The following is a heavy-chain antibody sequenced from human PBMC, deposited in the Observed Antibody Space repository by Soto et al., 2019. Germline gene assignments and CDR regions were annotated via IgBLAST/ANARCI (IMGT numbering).Heavy chain of an antibody. Sequence: QVDLVQSGAEVKEPGASVRISCEASGYTFTSYVIHWVRQAPGQSLEWMGWINTGSSNTRYSPEFQARVTITRDTSASTAYMKRTSLRSEDTAVCSCARAMPTAVYIYFDQWGQGTLVTVSS. CDR2: INTGSSNT. CDR3: ARAMPTAVYIYFDQ. V-gene: IGHV1-3*04. D-gene: IGHD2-2*01. CDR1: GYTFTSYV. J-gene: IGHJ4*02.